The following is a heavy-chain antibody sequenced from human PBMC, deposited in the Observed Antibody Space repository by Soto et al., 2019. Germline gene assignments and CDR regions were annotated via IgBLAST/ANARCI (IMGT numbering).Heavy chain of an antibody. CDR1: GFTFSSYA. J-gene: IGHJ6*02. D-gene: IGHD5-18*01. Sequence: PGGSLRLSCAASGFTFSSYAMHWVRQAPGKGLEWVAVISYDASNRYYVDSVPVRFIISRDNSKNTLYLQINSLRVEDTTVYYCASSGRGDLTAMGNYYYYGMDVWGQGTTVTVSS. V-gene: IGHV3-30*07. CDR2: ISYDASNR. CDR3: ASSGRGDLTAMGNYYYYGMDV.